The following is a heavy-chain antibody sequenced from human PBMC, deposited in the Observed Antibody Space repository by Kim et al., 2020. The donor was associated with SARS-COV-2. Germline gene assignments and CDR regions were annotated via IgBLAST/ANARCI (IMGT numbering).Heavy chain of an antibody. CDR3: AAIHRIAARLDYYYYGMDV. Sequence: GRFTISRDNSKNTLYLQMNSLRAEDTAVYYCAAIHRIAARLDYYYYGMDVWGQGTTVTVSS. V-gene: IGHV3-30*03. D-gene: IGHD6-6*01. J-gene: IGHJ6*02.